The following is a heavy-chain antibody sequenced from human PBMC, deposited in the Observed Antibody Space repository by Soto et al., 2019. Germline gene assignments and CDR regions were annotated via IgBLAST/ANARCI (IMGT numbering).Heavy chain of an antibody. Sequence: GGSLRLSCAGSGFIFSAYWMSWVRQAPGKGLEWVANIKQDGSEKYYVDSVKGRSTISRDNAKNSLYLQMNSLRAEDTAVYYCARWAARPSNDFDYWGQGTLVTVSS. CDR1: GFIFSAYW. CDR3: ARWAARPSNDFDY. D-gene: IGHD6-6*01. J-gene: IGHJ4*02. CDR2: IKQDGSEK. V-gene: IGHV3-7*01.